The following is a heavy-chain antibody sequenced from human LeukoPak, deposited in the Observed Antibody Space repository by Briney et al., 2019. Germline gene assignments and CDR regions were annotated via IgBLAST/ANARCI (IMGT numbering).Heavy chain of an antibody. CDR3: AGTVLRFRSWFDP. CDR2: INPSGGST. Sequence: ASVKVSCKASGYTFTSYYMHWVRQAPGQGLEWMGIINPSGGSTSYAQKFQGRVTMTRDTSTSTVYMELSSLRSEDTAVYYCAGTVLRFRSWFDPWGQGTLVTVSS. D-gene: IGHD3-3*01. J-gene: IGHJ5*02. CDR1: GYTFTSYY. V-gene: IGHV1-46*03.